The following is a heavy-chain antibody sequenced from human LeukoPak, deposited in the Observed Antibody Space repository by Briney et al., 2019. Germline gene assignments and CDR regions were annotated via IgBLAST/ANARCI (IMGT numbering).Heavy chain of an antibody. CDR2: IYHSGTT. V-gene: IGHV4-38-2*01. CDR3: AKPQSSLSHFYDS. J-gene: IGHJ4*02. CDR1: GYSISSGYY. D-gene: IGHD6-6*01. Sequence: SETLSLTCAVSGYSISSGYYRGWIRQPPGKGLEWIGSIYHSGTTYYNPSLTSRVTISVDTSKNHFSLKVNSVTAADTAVYYCAKPQSSLSHFYDSWGQGTLVTVSS.